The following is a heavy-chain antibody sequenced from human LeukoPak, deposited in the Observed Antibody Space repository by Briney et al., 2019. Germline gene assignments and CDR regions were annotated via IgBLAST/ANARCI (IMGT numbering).Heavy chain of an antibody. CDR3: AKAWGLVTFDWLLPYFDY. J-gene: IGHJ4*02. CDR1: GFIFSSYW. Sequence: PGGSLRLSCAASGFIFSSYWMSWVRQAPGKGLEWVANIKQDGSEKYYADSVKGRFTISRDNSKNTLYLQMNSLRAEDTAVYYCAKAWGLVTFDWLLPYFDYWGQGTLVTVSS. V-gene: IGHV3-7*01. D-gene: IGHD3-9*01. CDR2: IKQDGSEK.